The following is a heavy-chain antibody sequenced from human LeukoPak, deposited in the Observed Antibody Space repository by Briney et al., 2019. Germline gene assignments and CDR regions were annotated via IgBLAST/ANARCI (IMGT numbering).Heavy chain of an antibody. J-gene: IGHJ2*01. D-gene: IGHD2-15*01. CDR1: GGSISSGDYY. CDR3: ARQYCSGGSCYSHWYFDL. CDR2: IYYSGST. V-gene: IGHV4-30-4*08. Sequence: SETLSLTCTVSGGSISSGDYYWSWIRQPPGKGLEWIGYIYYSGSTYYNPSLKSRVTISVDTSKNQFSLKLSSVTAADTAVYYCARQYCSGGSCYSHWYFDLWGRGTLVTVSS.